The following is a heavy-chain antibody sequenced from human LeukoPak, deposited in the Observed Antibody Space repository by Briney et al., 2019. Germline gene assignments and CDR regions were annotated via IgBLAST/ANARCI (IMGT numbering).Heavy chain of an antibody. D-gene: IGHD6-19*01. CDR3: ARVGGAGSSGWYNDY. Sequence: SETLSLTCTVSGGSISGSSYYWGWIRQPPGKGLEWIGSIYYSGSTYYNPSLKSRVTISVDTSKNQFSLKLNSVTATDTAVYYCARVGGAGSSGWYNDYWGQGTLVTVSS. J-gene: IGHJ4*02. CDR1: GGSISGSSYY. V-gene: IGHV4-39*02. CDR2: IYYSGST.